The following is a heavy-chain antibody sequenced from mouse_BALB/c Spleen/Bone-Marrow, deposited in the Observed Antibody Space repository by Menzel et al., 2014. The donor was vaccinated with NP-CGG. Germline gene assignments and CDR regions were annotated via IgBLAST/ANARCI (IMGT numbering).Heavy chain of an antibody. V-gene: IGHV2-9*02. Sequence: VQRVESGPGLVAPSQSLSITCTVSGFSLTSYGVHWVRQPPGKGLEWLGVIWAGGSTNYNSALMSRLSISKDNSKSQVFLKMNSLQTDDTAVYYCARDYDEWFAYWGQGTLVTVSA. CDR2: IWAGGST. CDR3: ARDYDEWFAY. CDR1: GFSLTSYG. J-gene: IGHJ3*01. D-gene: IGHD2-12*01.